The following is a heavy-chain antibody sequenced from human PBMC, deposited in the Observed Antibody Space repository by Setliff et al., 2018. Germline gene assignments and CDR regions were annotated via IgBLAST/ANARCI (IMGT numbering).Heavy chain of an antibody. CDR1: GFTFGDYA. D-gene: IGHD3-22*01. Sequence: PGGSLRLSCRASGFTFGDYAMSWVRQAPGKGLEWVTFIRSEAYGGTTEYAASVKGRFTISRDDSKSIAYLQMNSLKTEDTAVYYCIRLPASFYYDRSGYYFDCWGLGSLVTVSS. J-gene: IGHJ4*01. CDR3: IRLPASFYYDRSGYYFDC. CDR2: IRSEAYGGTT. V-gene: IGHV3-49*04.